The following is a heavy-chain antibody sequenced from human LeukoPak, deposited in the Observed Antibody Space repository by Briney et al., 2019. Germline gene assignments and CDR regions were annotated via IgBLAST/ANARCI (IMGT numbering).Heavy chain of an antibody. CDR1: GASIRSGDYY. J-gene: IGHJ3*02. CDR2: IYDSGST. CDR3: ARDCSGGSCYGAFDI. V-gene: IGHV4-30-4*01. D-gene: IGHD2-15*01. Sequence: SSEPLSLTCTVSGASIRSGDYYWSWIRQPPGKGLEWIGYIYDSGSTYYNPSLKSRITISVDTSENRFSLKLSSVTATDTAVYYCARDCSGGSCYGAFDIWGQGTMVTVSS.